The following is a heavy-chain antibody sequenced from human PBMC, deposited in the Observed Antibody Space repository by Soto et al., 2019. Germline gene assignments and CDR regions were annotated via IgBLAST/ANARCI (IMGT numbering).Heavy chain of an antibody. J-gene: IGHJ6*02. D-gene: IGHD2-2*01. V-gene: IGHV3-21*04. CDR1: GFTLSRYS. CDR3: ARVLLVVPAAMPAYFYYYGMDV. Sequence: GGSLRLSCAASGFTLSRYSMNWVRQAPGKGLEWVSSISSSSSYIYYADSVKGRFTISRDNAKNSLYLQMNSLRAEDTAVYYCARVLLVVPAAMPAYFYYYGMDVWGQGTTVTVSS. CDR2: ISSSSSYI.